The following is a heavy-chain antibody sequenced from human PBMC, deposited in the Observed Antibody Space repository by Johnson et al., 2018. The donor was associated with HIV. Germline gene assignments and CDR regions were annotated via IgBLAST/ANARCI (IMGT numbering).Heavy chain of an antibody. CDR3: ARSRGGSSEDAFDI. CDR2: IGGSGGST. V-gene: IGHV3-NL1*01. CDR1: GFTFSSYA. Sequence: QVQLVESGGGVVQPGRSLRLSCAASGFTFSSYAMHWVRQAPGKGLEWVSGIGGSGGSTYYADSVKGRFTISRDNAKNSLYLQMNSLRAEDTAFYYCARSRGGSSEDAFDIWGQGTMVTVSS. J-gene: IGHJ3*02. D-gene: IGHD1-26*01.